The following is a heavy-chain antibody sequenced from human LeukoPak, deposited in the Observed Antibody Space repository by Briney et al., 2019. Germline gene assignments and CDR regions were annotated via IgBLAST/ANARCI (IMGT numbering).Heavy chain of an antibody. CDR2: ISSSSSYI. D-gene: IGHD3-3*01. Sequence: GGSLRLSCAASGFTFSSYSMNWVRQAPGKGLEWVSSISSSSSYIYYADSVKGRFTISRDNAKNSLYLQMNSLRAEDTAVYYCATHDFWSGYNYYGMDVWGRGTTVTVSS. CDR1: GFTFSSYS. J-gene: IGHJ6*02. CDR3: ATHDFWSGYNYYGMDV. V-gene: IGHV3-21*01.